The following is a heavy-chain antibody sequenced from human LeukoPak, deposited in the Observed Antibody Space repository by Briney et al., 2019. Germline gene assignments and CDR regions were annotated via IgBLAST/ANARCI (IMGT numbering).Heavy chain of an antibody. J-gene: IGHJ6*02. Sequence: GGSLRLSCAASGFTFNNYNMNWVRQAPGKGLEWVSSISSSSSYIYYADSVKGRFTISRDNAKNSLYLQMNSLRAEDTAVYYCATEYSSGWSDLGYYYGMDVWGQGTTVTVSS. CDR1: GFTFNNYN. CDR3: ATEYSSGWSDLGYYYGMDV. V-gene: IGHV3-21*01. D-gene: IGHD6-19*01. CDR2: ISSSSSYI.